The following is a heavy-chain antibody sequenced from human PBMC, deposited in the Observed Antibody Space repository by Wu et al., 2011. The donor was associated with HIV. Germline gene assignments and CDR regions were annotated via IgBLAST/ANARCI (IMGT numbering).Heavy chain of an antibody. CDR1: GYILTAYN. CDR3: ARKSGSYPDAFDI. CDR2: INPNTGVT. D-gene: IGHD1-26*01. J-gene: IGHJ3*02. Sequence: QVLLVQSGAEVKKPGASVKISCEASGYILTAYNMHWVRQAPGQGLEWMGRINPNTGVTKYAQKFQGRVTMTRDTSISTAYMELSRLRSDDTAVYYCARKSGSYPDAFDIWGQGTMVTVSS. V-gene: IGHV1-2*06.